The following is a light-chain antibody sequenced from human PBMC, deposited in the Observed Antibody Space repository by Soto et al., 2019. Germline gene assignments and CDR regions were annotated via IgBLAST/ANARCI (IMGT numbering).Light chain of an antibody. J-gene: IGKJ1*01. Sequence: EIVLTQSPGTLSLSPGERSTLSCRASQSVSNNSLAWYQQKPGXAPXXLIYGASNRATGIPDRFSGSGSGTEFTLPISRLEPEDFAVDDCQQYGSSGTFGQGTKVDIK. CDR3: QQYGSSGT. CDR2: GAS. CDR1: QSVSNNS. V-gene: IGKV3-20*01.